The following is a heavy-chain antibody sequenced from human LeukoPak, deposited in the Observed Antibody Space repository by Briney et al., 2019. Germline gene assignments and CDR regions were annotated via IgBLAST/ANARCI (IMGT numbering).Heavy chain of an antibody. V-gene: IGHV3-53*01. CDR3: AKCPTDYDSLTGYYPFDY. CDR2: IYSGGST. D-gene: IGHD3-9*01. Sequence: GGSLRLSCAASGFTVSSNYMSWVRQAPGKGLEWVSVIYSGGSTYYADSVKGRFTISRDNSKNTLYLQMNSLRAEDTAVYYCAKCPTDYDSLTGYYPFDYWGQGTLVTVSS. CDR1: GFTVSSNY. J-gene: IGHJ4*02.